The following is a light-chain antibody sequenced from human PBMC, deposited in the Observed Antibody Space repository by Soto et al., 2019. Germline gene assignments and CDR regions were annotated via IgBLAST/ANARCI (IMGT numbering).Light chain of an antibody. CDR1: QTISSW. V-gene: IGKV1-5*03. J-gene: IGKJ1*01. CDR3: QHYNSYSEA. CDR2: KAS. Sequence: DIQMTQSPSTLSGSVGDRVTITCRASQTISSWLAWYQQKPGKAPKLLIYKASTLKSGVPSRVSGSGSGTEFTLTINSLQPDDCATYYCQHYNSYSEAFGQGTKVELK.